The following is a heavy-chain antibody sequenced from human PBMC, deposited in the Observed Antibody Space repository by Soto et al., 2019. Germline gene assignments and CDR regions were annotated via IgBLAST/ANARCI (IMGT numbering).Heavy chain of an antibody. V-gene: IGHV3-7*01. CDR1: GFTFSSYW. D-gene: IGHD3-3*01. CDR2: IKQDGSEK. J-gene: IGHJ4*02. CDR3: ARANDFWSGYQNFDY. Sequence: GGSLRLSCAASGFTFSSYWMSWVRQAPGKGLEWVANIKQDGSEKYYVDSVKGRFTISRDNAKNSLYLQMNSLRAEDTAVYYCARANDFWSGYQNFDYWGQGSLVTVSS.